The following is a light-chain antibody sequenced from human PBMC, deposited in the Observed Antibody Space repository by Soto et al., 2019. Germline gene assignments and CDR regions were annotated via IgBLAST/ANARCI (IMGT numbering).Light chain of an antibody. CDR1: QAISSW. J-gene: IGKJ1*01. CDR3: QHYNSYSEA. V-gene: IGKV1-5*03. Sequence: DIQMTQSPSTLSASVGDRVTITCRASQAISSWLAWYQQKPGKAPKLLIYKASTLKNGVPSRFSGSGSGTEFTLTISSLQPDDFATYYCQHYNSYSEAFGQGTKVDIK. CDR2: KAS.